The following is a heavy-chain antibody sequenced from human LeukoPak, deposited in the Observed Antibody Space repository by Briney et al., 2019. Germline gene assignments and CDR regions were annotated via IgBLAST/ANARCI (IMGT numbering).Heavy chain of an antibody. Sequence: GASVTVSCKASGYTFTSYDINWVRQATGQGLEWMGWMNPNSGNTGYAQKFQGRVTMTRNTSISTAYMELSSLRSEDTAVYYCARGRASMVRGKYPDFQFDPWGQGTLVTVSS. D-gene: IGHD3-10*01. CDR2: MNPNSGNT. J-gene: IGHJ5*02. CDR3: ARGRASMVRGKYPDFQFDP. CDR1: GYTFTSYD. V-gene: IGHV1-8*01.